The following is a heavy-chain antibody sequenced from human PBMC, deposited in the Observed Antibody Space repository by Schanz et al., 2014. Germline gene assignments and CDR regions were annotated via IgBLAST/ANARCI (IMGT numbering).Heavy chain of an antibody. J-gene: IGHJ3*02. D-gene: IGHD2-2*01. Sequence: VHLVESGGGVVQPGGSLRLSCVASGFTVSSNYMSWVRQAPGKGLEWVSVIYSDGRTYYGDSVKGRFTISRDNSKNTLYLQMNSLRDEDTAMYYCAKRCSSTSCSHGAFDIWGQGTMVTVSS. V-gene: IGHV3-53*01. CDR3: AKRCSSTSCSHGAFDI. CDR1: GFTVSSNY. CDR2: IYSDGRT.